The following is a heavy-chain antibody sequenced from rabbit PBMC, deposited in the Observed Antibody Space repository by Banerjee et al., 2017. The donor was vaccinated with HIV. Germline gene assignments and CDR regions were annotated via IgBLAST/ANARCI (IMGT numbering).Heavy chain of an antibody. CDR3: ARGGDAGYGDGTGYYYGMDL. V-gene: IGHV1S40*01. CDR1: GFTLSSYY. Sequence: QSLEESGGDLVKPGASLTLTCKASGFTLSSYYMCWVRQAPGKGLEWIACIFTGSNGNAYYASWAKGRFTSSKTSSTTVTLQMTSLTAADTATYFCARGGDAGYGDGTGYYYGMDLWGPGTLVTVS. D-gene: IGHD7-1*01. J-gene: IGHJ6*01. CDR2: IFTGSNGNA.